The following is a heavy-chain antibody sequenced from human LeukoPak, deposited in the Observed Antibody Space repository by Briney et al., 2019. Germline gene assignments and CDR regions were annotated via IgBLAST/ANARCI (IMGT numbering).Heavy chain of an antibody. Sequence: RRSLGLSCAGSGFTVSSYGIQWVRQVPGIGLEWVSTIGVSGGSTNYSDSVRGRVTISRDNSKNTLYLQINSLRADDTPVYYFAKGRVGTNGVLEHWGQGTLVTVSS. J-gene: IGHJ1*01. D-gene: IGHD1-26*01. V-gene: IGHV3-23*01. CDR2: IGVSGGST. CDR3: AKGRVGTNGVLEH. CDR1: GFTVSSYG.